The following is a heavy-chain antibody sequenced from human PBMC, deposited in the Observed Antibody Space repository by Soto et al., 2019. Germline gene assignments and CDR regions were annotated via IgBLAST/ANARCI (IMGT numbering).Heavy chain of an antibody. J-gene: IGHJ3*02. V-gene: IGHV1-46*01. Sequence: QVLLVQSGAEVRKPGASVKVSCKTSGYTFTSYIMHWVRQAPGQGLEWVGLINPSGGSTNYAQKFQGRGTVTRVTSTSTVYMTLSTLRSEATAVYYCGRVRTTDYWSGYSPLEIWGQGTMVTVSS. D-gene: IGHD3-3*01. CDR3: GRVRTTDYWSGYSPLEI. CDR2: INPSGGST. CDR1: GYTFTSYI.